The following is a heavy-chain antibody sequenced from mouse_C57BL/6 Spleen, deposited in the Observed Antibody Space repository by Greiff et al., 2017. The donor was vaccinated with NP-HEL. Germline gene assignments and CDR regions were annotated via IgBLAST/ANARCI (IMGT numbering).Heavy chain of an antibody. J-gene: IGHJ4*01. Sequence: QVQLQQSGPELVKPGASVKIFCKASGYAFSSSWMNWVKQRPGKGLEWIGRIYPGDGDTNYNGKFKGKATLTADKSSSTAYMQLSSLTSEDSAVYFCAIITTVYYAMDYWGQGTSVTVSS. D-gene: IGHD1-1*01. CDR1: GYAFSSSW. V-gene: IGHV1-82*01. CDR3: AIITTVYYAMDY. CDR2: IYPGDGDT.